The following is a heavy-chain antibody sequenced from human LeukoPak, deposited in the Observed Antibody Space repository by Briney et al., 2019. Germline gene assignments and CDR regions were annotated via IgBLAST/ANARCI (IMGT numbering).Heavy chain of an antibody. CDR2: ISSSSIYT. CDR3: ARARYDSSGYYPILDY. Sequence: NPGGSLRLSCAASGFTFSSYSMNWVRQAPGEGLEWVSFISSSSIYTYYADSVKGRFTISRDNAKNSLYLQMNSLRAEDTAVYYCARARYDSSGYYPILDYWGQGTLVTVSS. V-gene: IGHV3-21*01. J-gene: IGHJ4*02. CDR1: GFTFSSYS. D-gene: IGHD3-22*01.